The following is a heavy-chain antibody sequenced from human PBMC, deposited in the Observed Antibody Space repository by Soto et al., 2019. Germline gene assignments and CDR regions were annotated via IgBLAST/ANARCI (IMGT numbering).Heavy chain of an antibody. Sequence: ASVKVSCKASGYTFTSYGISWVRQAPGQGLEWMGRISAYNGNTNYAQKLQGRVTMTTDTSTSTAYMELRSLRSDDTAVYYCARDRIRLVGATRATADYYYYGMDVWGQGTTVTVSS. CDR2: ISAYNGNT. J-gene: IGHJ6*02. CDR3: ARDRIRLVGATRATADYYYYGMDV. V-gene: IGHV1-18*01. D-gene: IGHD1-26*01. CDR1: GYTFTSYG.